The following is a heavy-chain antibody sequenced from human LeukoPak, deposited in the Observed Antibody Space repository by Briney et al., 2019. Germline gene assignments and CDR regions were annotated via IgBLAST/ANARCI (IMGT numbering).Heavy chain of an antibody. J-gene: IGHJ3*02. CDR2: IYYSGST. Sequence: SETLSLTCTVSGGSISSSSYYWGWIRQPPGKGLEWIGSIYYSGSTYYDPSLKSRVTISVDTSKNQFSLKLSSVTAADTAVYDCASGRIAAAANDAFDIWGQGTMVTVSS. CDR1: GGSISSSSYY. V-gene: IGHV4-39*07. CDR3: ASGRIAAAANDAFDI. D-gene: IGHD6-13*01.